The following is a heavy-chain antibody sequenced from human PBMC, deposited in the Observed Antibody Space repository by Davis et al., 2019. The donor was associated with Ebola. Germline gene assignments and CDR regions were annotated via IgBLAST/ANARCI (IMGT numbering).Heavy chain of an antibody. Sequence: SETLSLTCTVSGGSISSGDYYWSWIRQPPGKGLEWIGYIYYSGSTNYNPSLKSRVTISVDTSKNQFSLKLSSVTAADTAVYYCARALVVVVAAFNWFDPWGQGTLVTVSS. CDR3: ARALVVVVAAFNWFDP. J-gene: IGHJ5*02. CDR1: GGSISSGDYY. D-gene: IGHD2-15*01. CDR2: IYYSGST. V-gene: IGHV4-30-4*01.